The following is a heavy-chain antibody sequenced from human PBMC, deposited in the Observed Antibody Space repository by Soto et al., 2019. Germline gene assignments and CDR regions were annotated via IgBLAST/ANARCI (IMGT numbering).Heavy chain of an antibody. CDR1: GYTFNSYY. J-gene: IGHJ4*02. CDR3: ASAASSGSYGYYFDY. V-gene: IGHV1-46*02. D-gene: IGHD1-26*01. Sequence: ASVKVSCKASGYTFNSYYMHWVRQAPGQGLQWMGIINPSGGSTGYAQKFQGRVTMTRDTSTSTVYMELSSLRSEDTAVYYCASAASSGSYGYYFDYWGQGTLVTVSS. CDR2: INPSGGST.